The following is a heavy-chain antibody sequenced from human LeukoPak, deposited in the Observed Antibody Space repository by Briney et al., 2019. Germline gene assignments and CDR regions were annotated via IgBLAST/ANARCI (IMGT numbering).Heavy chain of an antibody. CDR2: IMQDGSEK. Sequence: GSLRLSCAASGFTFTTYWMSWLRQAPGKGLEWVANIMQDGSEKYYVDSVRGRFTISRDNAKNSLYLQMNSLRAEDTAVYYCAKAVGTTIVYFHHWGQGPLVTVSS. D-gene: IGHD1-26*01. V-gene: IGHV3-7*01. CDR3: AKAVGTTIVYFHH. J-gene: IGHJ1*01. CDR1: GFTFTTYW.